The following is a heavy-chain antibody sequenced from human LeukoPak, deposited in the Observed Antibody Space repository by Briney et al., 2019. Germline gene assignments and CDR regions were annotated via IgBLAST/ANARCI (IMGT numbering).Heavy chain of an antibody. J-gene: IGHJ4*02. Sequence: SETLSLTCTVSGGSISGYCWTWIRQPAGKGLEWIGRIYNIGSPNYNPALKSRVTISVDTSKNQFSLKLSSVTAADSAVYYCARGLRTDSGYGDGEDHWGQGTLVTVSS. CDR2: IYNIGSP. CDR3: ARGLRTDSGYGDGEDH. CDR1: GGSISGYC. D-gene: IGHD5-12*01. V-gene: IGHV4-4*07.